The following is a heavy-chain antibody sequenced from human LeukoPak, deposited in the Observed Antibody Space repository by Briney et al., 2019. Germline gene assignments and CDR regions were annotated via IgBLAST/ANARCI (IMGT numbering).Heavy chain of an antibody. CDR1: GFTFNTYA. CDR2: ISGGGGTA. D-gene: IGHD3-22*01. J-gene: IGHJ4*02. CDR3: ARHTSNDSSGYYFDY. V-gene: IGHV3-23*01. Sequence: GGSLRLSCAASGFTFNTYAMSWVRQAPGKGLEWVSSISGGGGTAYYADSVEGRFTILRDNSKSTLYLRMNSLRAEDTALYYCARHTSNDSSGYYFDYWGQGTLVTVSS.